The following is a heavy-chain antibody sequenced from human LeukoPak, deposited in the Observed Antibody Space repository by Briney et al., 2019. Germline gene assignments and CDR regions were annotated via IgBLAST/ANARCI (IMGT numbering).Heavy chain of an antibody. CDR3: ANLDIAAAGTDLTMNWFDP. CDR1: GFTFSSYE. D-gene: IGHD6-13*01. J-gene: IGHJ5*02. CDR2: ISSSGSTI. Sequence: GGSLRLSCAASGFTFSSYEMNWVRQAPGKGLEWVSYISSSGSTIYYADSVKGRFTISRDNAKNSLYLQMNSLRAEDTAVYYCANLDIAAAGTDLTMNWFDPWGQGTLVTVSS. V-gene: IGHV3-48*03.